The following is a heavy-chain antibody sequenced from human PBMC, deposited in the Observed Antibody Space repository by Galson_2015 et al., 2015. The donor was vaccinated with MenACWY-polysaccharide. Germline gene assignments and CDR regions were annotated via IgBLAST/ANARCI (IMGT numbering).Heavy chain of an antibody. V-gene: IGHV3-23*01. CDR1: GFTFSSYT. J-gene: IGHJ4*02. CDR2: ICGSGDST. Sequence: SLRLSCAAAGFTFSSYTMSWVRQAPGKGLEWVSGICGSGDSTYYGDSVKGRFTISRDNSKNTLYLQMNSLRAEDTALYYCARLSGYASRGPYYSDYSGQCTLVTVAS. D-gene: IGHD5-12*01. CDR3: ARLSGYASRGPYYSDY.